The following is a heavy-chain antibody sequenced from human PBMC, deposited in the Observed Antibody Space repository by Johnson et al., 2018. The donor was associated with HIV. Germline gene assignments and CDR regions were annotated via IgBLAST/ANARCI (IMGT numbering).Heavy chain of an antibody. CDR2: INSDGSST. J-gene: IGHJ3*02. V-gene: IGHV3-74*02. Sequence: VQLVESGGGVVQPGRSLRLSCAASGFTFSSYAMHWVRQAPGKGLVWVSRINSDGSSTSYADSVKGRFTISRDNAKNSLYLQMNSLRAEDTAVYYCVWLRVGLSAFDIWGQGTMVTVSS. CDR1: GFTFSSYA. CDR3: VWLRVGLSAFDI. D-gene: IGHD1-26*01.